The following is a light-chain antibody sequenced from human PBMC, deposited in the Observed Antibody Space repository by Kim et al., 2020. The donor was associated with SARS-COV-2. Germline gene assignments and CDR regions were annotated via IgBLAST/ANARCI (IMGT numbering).Light chain of an antibody. CDR1: SGHSNYA. CDR2: VNNDGSH. Sequence: QLVLTQSPSASASLGASVKLTCTLSSGHSNYAIAWHQQQPEKGPRYLMKVNNDGSHSKGDGIPDRLSGSSSGAERYLTISSLQSEDEADYYCQTWGTGIWMFGGGTKLTFL. J-gene: IGLJ3*02. CDR3: QTWGTGIWM. V-gene: IGLV4-69*02.